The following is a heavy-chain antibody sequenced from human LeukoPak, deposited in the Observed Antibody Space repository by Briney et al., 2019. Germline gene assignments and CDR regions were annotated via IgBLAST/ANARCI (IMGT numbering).Heavy chain of an antibody. J-gene: IGHJ4*02. CDR3: ARAADYYDSSGCFDY. CDR1: GGSISSGGYY. D-gene: IGHD3-22*01. CDR2: IYYSGST. Sequence: SQTLSLTCTVSGGSISSGGYYWSWIRQHPGKGLEWIGYIYYSGSTYYNPSLKSGVTISVDTSKNQFSLKLSSVTAADTAVYYCARAADYYDSSGCFDYWGQGTLVTVSS. V-gene: IGHV4-31*03.